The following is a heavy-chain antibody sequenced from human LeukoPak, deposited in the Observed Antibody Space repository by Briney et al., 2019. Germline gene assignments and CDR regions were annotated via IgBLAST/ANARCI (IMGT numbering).Heavy chain of an antibody. CDR2: IRYDGSNK. J-gene: IGHJ4*02. Sequence: GGSLRLSCAASGFTFSSYSMNWVRQAPGKGLEWVAFIRYDGSNKYYADSVKGRFTISRDNSKNTLYLQMNSLRAEDTAVYYCAKDIIVVVPADTFDYWGQGTLVTVSS. V-gene: IGHV3-30*02. CDR1: GFTFSSYS. CDR3: AKDIIVVVPADTFDY. D-gene: IGHD2-2*01.